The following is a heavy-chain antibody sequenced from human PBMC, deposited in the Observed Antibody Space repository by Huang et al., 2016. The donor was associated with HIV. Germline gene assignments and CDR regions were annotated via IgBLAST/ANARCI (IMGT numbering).Heavy chain of an antibody. CDR2: TSGSGGNT. Sequence: EMQLLESGGGLVQPGGSLRLSCAASAFTFRSYAMTWVRQASGEGLEWVSATSGSGGNTYYADSVKGRFTMSRDNSKNTLYLQMNSLRAEDTAVYYWAKVASGYDFSARGSDWFDPWGQGTLVSVSS. D-gene: IGHD5-12*01. V-gene: IGHV3-23*01. CDR3: AKVASGYDFSARGSDWFDP. J-gene: IGHJ5*02. CDR1: AFTFRSYA.